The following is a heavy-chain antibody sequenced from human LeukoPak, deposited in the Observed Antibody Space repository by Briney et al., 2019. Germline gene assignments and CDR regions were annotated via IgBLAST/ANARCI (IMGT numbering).Heavy chain of an antibody. V-gene: IGHV3-23*01. CDR3: ASSPGGRLSYGLDV. D-gene: IGHD3-16*01. J-gene: IGHJ6*02. Sequence: GGSLRLSCAASGFTFSSYAMSWVRQAPGKGLEWVSAISGSGGSTYYADSVKGRFTISRDNSKNILYLRLNSLRADETAVYFCASSPGGRLSYGLDVWGQGTTVTVSS. CDR2: ISGSGGST. CDR1: GFTFSSYA.